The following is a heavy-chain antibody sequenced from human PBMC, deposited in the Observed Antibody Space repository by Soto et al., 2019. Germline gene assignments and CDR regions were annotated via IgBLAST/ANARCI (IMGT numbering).Heavy chain of an antibody. CDR3: ARGGSTSDYYDYYYYMDV. CDR2: ISGSGGRA. J-gene: IGHJ6*03. CDR1: GFTFSSYV. D-gene: IGHD2-2*01. V-gene: IGHV3-23*01. Sequence: GGSLRLSCAASGFTFSSYVMSWVRQAPGKGLEWVSSISGSGGRASYADSLKGRFTISRDNSKNTLYLQTNSLSAEDTAVYYCARGGSTSDYYDYYYYMDVWGKGTTVTVS.